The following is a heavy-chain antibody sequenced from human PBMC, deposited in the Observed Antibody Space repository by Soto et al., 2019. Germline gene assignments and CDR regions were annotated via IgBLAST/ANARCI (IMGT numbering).Heavy chain of an antibody. V-gene: IGHV4-59*01. D-gene: IGHD3-22*01. CDR2: IYYSGST. Sequence: SETLSLTCTVSVGSISSYYWSWIRQPPGKGLEWIGYIYYSGSTNYNPSLKSRVTISVDTSKNQFSLKLSSVTAADTAVYYCARDSSDSSGYYRFDPWAREPVAPS. J-gene: IGHJ5*02. CDR1: VGSISSYY. CDR3: ARDSSDSSGYYRFDP.